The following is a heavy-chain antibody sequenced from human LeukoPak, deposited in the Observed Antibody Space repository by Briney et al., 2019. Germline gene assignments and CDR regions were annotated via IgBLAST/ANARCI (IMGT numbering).Heavy chain of an antibody. V-gene: IGHV3-74*01. J-gene: IGHJ4*02. D-gene: IGHD1-7*01. CDR3: AKVRVVFNWNYAYYFDY. CDR2: INSDGSNT. Sequence: GGSLRLSCAASGFTFSNYWMHWVRQAPGKGLVWVSRINSDGSNTYYADSVKGRFTISRDNSKNTLYLQMNSLRAEDTAVYYCAKVRVVFNWNYAYYFDYWGQGTLVTVSS. CDR1: GFTFSNYW.